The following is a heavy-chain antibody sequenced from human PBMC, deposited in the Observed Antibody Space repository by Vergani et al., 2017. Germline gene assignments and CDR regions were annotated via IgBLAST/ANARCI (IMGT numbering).Heavy chain of an antibody. Sequence: QVQLQQWGGGLLQPSETLSLTCVVTGGSFTSYHWTWIRQSPGEGLEWVGDIDHTGRTDYNPSFKSRLTMSVDKSRNHFSLTLNSVTATDTAIYFCARVNTETNGHLYYYYYMDVWGQGTAVTVS. CDR3: ARVNTETNGHLYYYYYMDV. D-gene: IGHD4-11*01. CDR2: IDHTGRT. V-gene: IGHV4-34*01. CDR1: GGSFTSYH. J-gene: IGHJ6*03.